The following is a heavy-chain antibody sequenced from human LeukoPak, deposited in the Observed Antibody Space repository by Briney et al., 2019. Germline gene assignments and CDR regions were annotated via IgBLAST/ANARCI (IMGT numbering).Heavy chain of an antibody. D-gene: IGHD3-16*01. CDR2: ITSDGDKT. CDR3: VKYVSDY. V-gene: IGHV3-64D*09. CDR1: GFTFSAYA. Sequence: GGSLRLSCSVSGFTFSAYAMHWVRQAPEKGLRFVSAITSDGDKTYYADSVRGRFTISRDNSKNTLYLQMSSPRPEDTAVYYRVKYVSDYWGRGTLVIVSS. J-gene: IGHJ4*02.